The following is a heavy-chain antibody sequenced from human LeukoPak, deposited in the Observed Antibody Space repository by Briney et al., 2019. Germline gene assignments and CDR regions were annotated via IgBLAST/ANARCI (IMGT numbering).Heavy chain of an antibody. D-gene: IGHD2-15*01. V-gene: IGHV4-4*09. Sequence: SETLSLTCTVSGGSSSGYYWTWIRQPPGKGLEWIGCVHTSGSTDYNPPLKNRVTMSVDVSKNQFSLRLSSVTAADTAVYYCARPGQSSWWVYFNYWVQGTPVTVSS. J-gene: IGHJ4*02. CDR2: VHTSGST. CDR1: GGSSSGYY. CDR3: ARPGQSSWWVYFNY.